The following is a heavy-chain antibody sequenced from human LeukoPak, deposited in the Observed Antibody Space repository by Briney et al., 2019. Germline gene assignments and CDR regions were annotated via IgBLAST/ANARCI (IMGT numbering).Heavy chain of an antibody. Sequence: ESGPALVKPTQTLTLTCTFSGFSLSTSGMSVNWIRQPPGKALEWLARIDWDDDKYYSTSLKTRLTISKDTSKNQVVLTLTNMDPVDTATYYCARIRYYYDSSGYSSTYYFDYWGQGTLLTVSS. V-gene: IGHV2-70*11. CDR3: ARIRYYYDSSGYSSTYYFDY. CDR2: IDWDDDK. CDR1: GFSLSTSGMS. J-gene: IGHJ4*02. D-gene: IGHD3-22*01.